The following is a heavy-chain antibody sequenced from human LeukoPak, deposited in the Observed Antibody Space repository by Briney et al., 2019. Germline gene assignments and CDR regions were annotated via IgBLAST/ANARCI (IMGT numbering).Heavy chain of an antibody. Sequence: GGSLRLSCAASGFTFSSYAMSWVRQAPGKGLEWVSAVSGSGGSTYYADSVKGRFTISRDNSKNMLYLQMNSLRAEDTAVYYCAKDISSYYGSGSYYTGYDYWGQGTLVTVSS. D-gene: IGHD3-10*01. V-gene: IGHV3-23*01. CDR2: VSGSGGST. J-gene: IGHJ4*02. CDR3: AKDISSYYGSGSYYTGYDY. CDR1: GFTFSSYA.